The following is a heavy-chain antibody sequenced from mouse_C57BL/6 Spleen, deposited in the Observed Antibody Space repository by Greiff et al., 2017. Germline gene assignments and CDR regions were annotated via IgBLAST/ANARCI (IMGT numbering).Heavy chain of an antibody. Sequence: QVQLQQSGAELARPGASVKLSCKASGYTFTSYGISWVKQRTGQGLEWIGEIYPRSGNTYYNEKFKGKATLPADKSSSTAYMELRSLTSEDSAVYFCARRGGSSPWYFDVWGTGTTVTVSS. CDR1: GYTFTSYG. J-gene: IGHJ1*03. D-gene: IGHD1-1*01. V-gene: IGHV1-81*01. CDR3: ARRGGSSPWYFDV. CDR2: IYPRSGNT.